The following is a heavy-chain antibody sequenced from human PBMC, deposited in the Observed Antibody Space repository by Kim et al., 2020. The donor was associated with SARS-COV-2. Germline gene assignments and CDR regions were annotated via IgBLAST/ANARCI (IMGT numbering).Heavy chain of an antibody. V-gene: IGHV3-21*01. CDR2: ISTSGSYI. CDR3: ARGRGLVISYFSSYMDV. CDR1: GFSLSGYA. Sequence: GGSLRLSCAASGFSLSGYAMVWVRQAPGKGLEWVSSISTSGSYIHYADSVRGRATISRDNAENSLFLQMNSLRVEDTAVYYCARGRGLVISYFSSYMDV. D-gene: IGHD2-15*01. J-gene: IGHJ6*03.